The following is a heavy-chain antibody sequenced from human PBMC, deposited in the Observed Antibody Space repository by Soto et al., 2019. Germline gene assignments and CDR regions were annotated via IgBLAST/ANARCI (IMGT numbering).Heavy chain of an antibody. Sequence: SETLSLTCSASGDSVSRGSYHWSWIRQPPGKGLEWIGFKPYTGSPDYNPSLKSRVVISIDRSKNQFSLKLSSVTATDTAVYFCAKVGWGGDSWGQGTLVTVSS. J-gene: IGHJ4*02. CDR3: AKVGWGGDS. D-gene: IGHD7-27*01. V-gene: IGHV4-61*01. CDR1: GDSVSRGSYH. CDR2: KPYTGSP.